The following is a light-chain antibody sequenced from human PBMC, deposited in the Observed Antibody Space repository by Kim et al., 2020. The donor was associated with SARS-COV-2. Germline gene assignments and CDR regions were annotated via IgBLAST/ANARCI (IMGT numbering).Light chain of an antibody. CDR1: SGEVGGYYY. V-gene: IGLV2-14*03. Sequence: GQTITTSCTSTSGEVGGYYYFCCYQQHPGEAPILMFYDSSRRPSVFANLFSSAYAGDTSSLTTSGLHAEEEAYFCCCYSTSVTSVVFGGGTQLTVL. CDR3: CYSTSVTSVV. CDR2: DSS. J-gene: IGLJ3*02.